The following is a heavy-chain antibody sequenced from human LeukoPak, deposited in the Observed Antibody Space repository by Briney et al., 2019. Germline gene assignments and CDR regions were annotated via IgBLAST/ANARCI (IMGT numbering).Heavy chain of an antibody. CDR1: GGSISSSSCY. V-gene: IGHV4-39*01. J-gene: IGHJ5*02. D-gene: IGHD3-22*01. CDR3: ARYYDSSQNWFDP. CDR2: IYYSGST. Sequence: SETLSLTCTVSGGSISSSSCYWGWIRQPPGKGLEWIGSIYYSGSTYYNPSLRSRVTISVDTSKNQFSLKLSSVTAADTAVYYCARYYDSSQNWFDPWGQGTLVTVSS.